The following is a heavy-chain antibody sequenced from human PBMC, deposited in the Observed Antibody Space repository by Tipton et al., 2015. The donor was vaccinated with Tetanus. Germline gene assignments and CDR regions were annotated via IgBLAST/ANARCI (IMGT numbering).Heavy chain of an antibody. CDR2: FYNGDTT. CDR1: GGSITSSFY. J-gene: IGHJ4*02. D-gene: IGHD2-15*01. CDR3: ARQTSTGIGGRGPFDY. Sequence: TLSLTCTVSGGSITSSFYWGWIRQPPGKGLEWIGNFYNGDTTHYNVSLEGRVTISVDTSKHQFSLKLTSLSAADTAVYYCARQTSTGIGGRGPFDYWGQGTVVIVSS. V-gene: IGHV4-39*01.